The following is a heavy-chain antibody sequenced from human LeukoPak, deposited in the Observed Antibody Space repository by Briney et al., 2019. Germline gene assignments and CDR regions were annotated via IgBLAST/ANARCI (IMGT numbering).Heavy chain of an antibody. V-gene: IGHV3-66*01. CDR3: ARIWAGAFSYYYYGMDV. CDR2: IYSGGST. D-gene: IGHD3-3*02. Sequence: GGSLGLSCAASGFTVSSNYMSWVRQAPGKGLEWVSFIYSGGSTYYADSVKGRFTISRDNSKNTLYLQMNSLRAEDTAVYYCARIWAGAFSYYYYGMDVWGQGTTVTVSS. J-gene: IGHJ6*02. CDR1: GFTVSSNY.